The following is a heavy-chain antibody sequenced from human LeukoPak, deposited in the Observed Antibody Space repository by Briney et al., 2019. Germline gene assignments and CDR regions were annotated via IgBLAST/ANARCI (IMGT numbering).Heavy chain of an antibody. CDR1: GFTFSDYN. CDR2: ISRSGSTK. J-gene: IGHJ5*02. D-gene: IGHD4/OR15-4a*01. Sequence: GGSLRLSCAASGFTFSDYNMRWIRQAPGKGLEWVSSISRSGSTKYYADSVKGRFTISRDNAKNSLFLQMNSLRAEDTAVYFCARSVRGGNDYDRKFDPWGQGTLVTVSS. V-gene: IGHV3-11*01. CDR3: ARSVRGGNDYDRKFDP.